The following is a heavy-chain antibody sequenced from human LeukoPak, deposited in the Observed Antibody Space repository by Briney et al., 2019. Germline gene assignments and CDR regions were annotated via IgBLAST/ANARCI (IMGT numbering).Heavy chain of an antibody. CDR2: IKQDGSEK. CDR1: GFTFRSYW. CDR3: ATHPGDYWYGYLQL. J-gene: IGHJ4*02. D-gene: IGHD7-27*01. Sequence: GGSLRLSCAASGFTFRSYWLSWVRQAPGKGLEWVANIKQDGSEKYYVDSVKGRFTISRDNAKNSLYLHMNSLGAEDTAVYYCATHPGDYWYGYLQLWGQGTLVTVSS. V-gene: IGHV3-7*01.